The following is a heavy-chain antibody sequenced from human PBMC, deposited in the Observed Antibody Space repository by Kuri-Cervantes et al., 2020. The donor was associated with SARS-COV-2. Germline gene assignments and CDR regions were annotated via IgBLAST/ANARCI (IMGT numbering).Heavy chain of an antibody. CDR2: ISWNSGSI. V-gene: IGHV3-9*01. J-gene: IGHJ6*03. Sequence: SLKISCAASGFTFDDYAMHWVRQAPGKGLGWVSGISWNSGSIGYADSVKGRFTISRDNSKNTLYLQMNSLRAEDTAVYYCARDTRYYDFWSGYVSSENFSRSHYYYYMDVWGKGTTVTVSS. D-gene: IGHD3-3*01. CDR1: GFTFDDYA. CDR3: ARDTRYYDFWSGYVSSENFSRSHYYYYMDV.